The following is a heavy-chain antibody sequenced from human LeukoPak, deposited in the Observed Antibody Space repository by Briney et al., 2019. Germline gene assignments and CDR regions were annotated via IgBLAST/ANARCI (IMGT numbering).Heavy chain of an antibody. CDR1: GGTFSSYA. D-gene: IGHD4-17*01. CDR3: ACSVTTQFQGDY. V-gene: IGHV1-69*06. Sequence: SVKVSCKASGGTFSSYAISWVRQAPGQGLEWMGGIIPIFGTANYAQKFQGRVTITADKSTSTAYMELSSLRSEDTAVYYCACSVTTQFQGDYWGQGTLVTVSS. J-gene: IGHJ4*02. CDR2: IIPIFGTA.